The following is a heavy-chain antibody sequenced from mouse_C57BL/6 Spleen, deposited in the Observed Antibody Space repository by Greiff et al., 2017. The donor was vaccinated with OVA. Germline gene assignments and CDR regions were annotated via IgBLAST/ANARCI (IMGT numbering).Heavy chain of an antibody. D-gene: IGHD2-4*01. CDR1: GFSLTSYG. V-gene: IGHV2-2*01. CDR2: IWSGGST. CDR3: ARPTMITTGYYYAMDY. J-gene: IGHJ4*01. Sequence: QVQLQQSGPGLVQPSQSLSITCTVSGFSLTSYGVHWVRQSPGKGLEWLGVIWSGGSTDYNAAFISRLSISKDNSKSQVFFKMNSLQADDTAIYYCARPTMITTGYYYAMDYWGQGTSVTVSS.